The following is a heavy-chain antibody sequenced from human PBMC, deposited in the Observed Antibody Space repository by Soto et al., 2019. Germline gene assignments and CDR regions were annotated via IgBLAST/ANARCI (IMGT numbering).Heavy chain of an antibody. J-gene: IGHJ4*02. D-gene: IGHD6-19*01. CDR2: ISAYNGNT. V-gene: IGHV1-18*01. Sequence: ASVKVSFKASGYTFTSYGTSWVRQAPGQGLEWTGWISAYNGNTNYAQKLQGRVTMTTDTSTSTAYMELRSLRSDDTAVYYCARYSSGCVEYWGQGTLVTVSS. CDR1: GYTFTSYG. CDR3: ARYSSGCVEY.